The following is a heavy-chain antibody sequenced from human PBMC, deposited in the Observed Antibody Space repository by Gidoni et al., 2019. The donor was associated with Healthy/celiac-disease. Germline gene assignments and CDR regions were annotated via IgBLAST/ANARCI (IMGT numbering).Heavy chain of an antibody. D-gene: IGHD3-22*01. CDR3: AKDPRAYYYDSSGYSSFDY. V-gene: IGHV3-23*01. CDR2: ISGSGGST. CDR1: GFTFSSYA. J-gene: IGHJ4*02. Sequence: EVQLLESGGGLVQPGGSLRLSCAASGFTFSSYAMSWVRQAPGKGLEWGSAISGSGGSTYYADSVKGRFPISRDNSKNTLYLQMNSLRAEDTAVYYCAKDPRAYYYDSSGYSSFDYWGQGTLVTVSS.